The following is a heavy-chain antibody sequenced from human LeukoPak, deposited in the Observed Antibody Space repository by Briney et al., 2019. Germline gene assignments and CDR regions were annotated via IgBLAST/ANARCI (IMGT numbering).Heavy chain of an antibody. Sequence: ASVKVSCKVSGYTLTELSMHWVRQAPGKGLEWMGGFDPEDGETIYAQKFQGRVTMTEDTSTDTAYMELSSLRSEDTAVYYCATVADIVAVPASHHDAFDIWGQGTMVTVSS. CDR2: FDPEDGET. CDR1: GYTLTELS. V-gene: IGHV1-24*01. J-gene: IGHJ3*02. D-gene: IGHD2-2*01. CDR3: ATVADIVAVPASHHDAFDI.